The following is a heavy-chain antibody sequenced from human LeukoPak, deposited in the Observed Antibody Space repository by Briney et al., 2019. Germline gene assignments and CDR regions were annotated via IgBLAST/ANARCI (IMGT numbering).Heavy chain of an antibody. CDR3: ARAGWYELPRYAFDI. CDR1: GYTFTSYG. Sequence: ASVKVSCKASGYTFTSYGISWVRQAPGQGLEWMGWISAYNGYTNYAQKLQGRVTITTDTSTSTAYMELRSLRSDDTAVYYCARAGWYELPRYAFDIWGQGTLVTVSS. D-gene: IGHD6-19*01. CDR2: ISAYNGYT. J-gene: IGHJ4*02. V-gene: IGHV1-18*01.